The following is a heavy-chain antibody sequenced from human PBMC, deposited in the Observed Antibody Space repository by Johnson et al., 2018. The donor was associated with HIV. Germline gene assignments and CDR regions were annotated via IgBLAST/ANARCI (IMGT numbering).Heavy chain of an antibody. Sequence: VQLVESGGGLVQPGGSLRLSCAASGFTFSSYWMSWVRQAPGKGLEWVANIKQDGSEKYYVDSVKGRFIISRDNAKNSVYLHMNSLRAEDTATYYCARDELYRMYALTALDIWGQGTMVTVSS. D-gene: IGHD2-8*01. CDR1: GFTFSSYW. V-gene: IGHV3-7*05. J-gene: IGHJ3*02. CDR2: IKQDGSEK. CDR3: ARDELYRMYALTALDI.